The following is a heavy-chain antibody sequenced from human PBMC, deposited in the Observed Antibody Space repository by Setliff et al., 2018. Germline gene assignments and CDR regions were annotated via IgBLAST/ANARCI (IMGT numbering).Heavy chain of an antibody. CDR2: ISPRSSTI. CDR3: ATSYYYDSSGYRFFDN. CDR1: LRTSS. V-gene: IGHV3-48*01. Sequence: GSLRLSCEGFLRTSSMNWIRQAAGRGLEWLSYISPRSSTIYIADSVRGRLTISRDDARNSLYLHMTDLSAEDTAIYYCATSYYYDSSGYRFFDNWGQGTRVTVSS. D-gene: IGHD3-22*01. J-gene: IGHJ4*02.